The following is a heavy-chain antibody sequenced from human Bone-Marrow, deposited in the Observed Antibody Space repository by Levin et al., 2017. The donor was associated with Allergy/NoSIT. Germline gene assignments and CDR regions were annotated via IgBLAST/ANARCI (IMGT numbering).Heavy chain of an antibody. CDR2: INHSGST. J-gene: IGHJ5*02. Sequence: SQTLSLTCAVYGGSFSGYYWSWIRQPPGKGLEWIGEINHSGSTNYNPSLKSRVTISVDTSKNQFSLKLSSVTAADTAVYYCARVSRAVSFDPWGQGTLVTVSS. CDR1: GGSFSGYY. CDR3: ARVSRAVSFDP. V-gene: IGHV4-34*01.